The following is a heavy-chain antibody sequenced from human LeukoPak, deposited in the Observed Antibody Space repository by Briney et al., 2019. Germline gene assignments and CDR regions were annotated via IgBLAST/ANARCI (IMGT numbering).Heavy chain of an antibody. V-gene: IGHV4-59*01. J-gene: IGHJ4*02. CDR1: GGSISSYY. Sequence: PSETLSLTCTVSGGSISSYYWSWIRQPPGKGLEWIGYIFYSGNTNYNPSLKSRVTMSVDTSKKQFSLKLSSMTAADTAMYYCARVGTVYNFDYWGQGTLVTVSS. CDR3: ARVGTVYNFDY. D-gene: IGHD1-7*01. CDR2: IFYSGNT.